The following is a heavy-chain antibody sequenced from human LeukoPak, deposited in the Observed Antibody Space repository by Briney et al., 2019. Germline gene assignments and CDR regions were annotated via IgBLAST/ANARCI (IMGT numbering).Heavy chain of an antibody. CDR1: GGSISSYY. CDR2: IYYSGST. J-gene: IGHJ3*02. D-gene: IGHD3-10*01. V-gene: IGHV4-59*01. Sequence: SETLSLTCTVSGGSISSYYWSWLRQPPGKGLEWLGYIYYSGSTNYNPSLKSRVTISVDTSKNQFSLKLSSVTAADTAVYYCARRRTITMVRGVVPRAFDIWGQGTMVTVSS. CDR3: ARRRTITMVRGVVPRAFDI.